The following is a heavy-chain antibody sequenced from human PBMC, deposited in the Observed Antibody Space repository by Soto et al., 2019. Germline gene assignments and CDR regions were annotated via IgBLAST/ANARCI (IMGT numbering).Heavy chain of an antibody. CDR1: GFPFGGYG. D-gene: IGHD6-13*01. CDR2: LANDGSYQ. J-gene: IGHJ4*02. V-gene: IGHV3-30*03. Sequence: QVQLVESGGGVVQPGGSLRLSCEASGFPFGGYGMHWVRQSPGEGLEWVAVLANDGSYQYYADSMKGRFTISRDNSKNTLYLQMASLRPGDTAVYYCARRLGASSYFAPDYWGQGTLVTVSS. CDR3: ARRLGASSYFAPDY.